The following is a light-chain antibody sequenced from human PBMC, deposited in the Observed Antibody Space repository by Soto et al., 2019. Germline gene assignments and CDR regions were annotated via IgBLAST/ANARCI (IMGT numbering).Light chain of an antibody. CDR3: QGRSNWAST. CDR2: DAS. CDR1: QSVGTY. V-gene: IGKV3-11*01. J-gene: IGKJ3*01. Sequence: EIVLTQSPATLSLSPGERATLSCRASQSVGTYLAWYQHKPGQAPRLLIYDASNRATGIPARFSGGGSGTDFTLTISSLEPVDFAVYYCQGRSNWASTLGPGTRVDIK.